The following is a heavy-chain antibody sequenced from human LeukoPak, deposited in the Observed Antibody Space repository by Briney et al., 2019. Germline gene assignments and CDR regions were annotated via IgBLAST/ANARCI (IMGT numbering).Heavy chain of an antibody. Sequence: GGSLRLSCAASGFIFSTCSMSWVRQAPGKGLEWVSSISSTSSYIYYADSVKGRFTFSRDNAKNSLYLQINSLRVEDTAVYYCARDRTGPDAFDIWGQGTMVTVSS. CDR2: ISSTSSYI. CDR1: GFIFSTCS. V-gene: IGHV3-21*01. CDR3: ARDRTGPDAFDI. J-gene: IGHJ3*02.